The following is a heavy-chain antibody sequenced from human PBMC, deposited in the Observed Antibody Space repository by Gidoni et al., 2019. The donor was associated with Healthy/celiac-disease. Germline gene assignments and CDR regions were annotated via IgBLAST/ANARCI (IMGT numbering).Heavy chain of an antibody. CDR3: ARGGDFWSGPHYYGMDV. Sequence: QVQLVESGGGVVQPGRSLRLSCAASGFPFSSYAMHWVRQAPGKGLEWVAVISYDGSNKYYADSVKGRFTISRDNSKNTLYLQMNSLRAEDTAVYYCARGGDFWSGPHYYGMDVWGQGTTVTVSS. CDR1: GFPFSSYA. V-gene: IGHV3-30-3*01. CDR2: ISYDGSNK. J-gene: IGHJ6*02. D-gene: IGHD3-3*01.